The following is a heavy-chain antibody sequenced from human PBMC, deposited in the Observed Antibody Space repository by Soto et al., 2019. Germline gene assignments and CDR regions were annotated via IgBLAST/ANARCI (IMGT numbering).Heavy chain of an antibody. J-gene: IGHJ3*02. CDR1: GFTFSSYS. CDR2: ISSSSSYI. Sequence: PGGSLRLSCAASGFTFSSYSMNWVRQAPGKGLEWVSSISSSSSYIYYADSVKGRFTISRDNAKNSLYLQMNSLRAEDTAVYYCARDACSSDAFDIWGQGTMVTVS. D-gene: IGHD2-15*01. V-gene: IGHV3-21*01. CDR3: ARDACSSDAFDI.